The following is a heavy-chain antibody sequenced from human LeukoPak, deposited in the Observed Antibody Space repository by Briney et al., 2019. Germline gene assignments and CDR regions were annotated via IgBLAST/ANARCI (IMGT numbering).Heavy chain of an antibody. CDR2: FDPEDGET. CDR3: ATDRAYFGSGNSFDY. V-gene: IGHV1-24*01. D-gene: IGHD3-10*01. CDR1: GYTLTELS. J-gene: IGHJ4*02. Sequence: GASVKVSCKVSGYTLTELSMHWVRQAPGKGLEWMGGFDPEDGETIYAQKFQGRVTMTEDTSTDTAYMELSSLRSEDTAIYYCATDRAYFGSGNSFDYWGQGTLVTVSS.